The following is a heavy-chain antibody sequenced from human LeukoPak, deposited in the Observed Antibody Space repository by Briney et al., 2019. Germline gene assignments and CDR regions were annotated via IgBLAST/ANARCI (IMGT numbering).Heavy chain of an antibody. J-gene: IGHJ3*02. CDR1: GGSISSYY. V-gene: IGHV4-4*07. D-gene: IGHD1-26*01. CDR3: ARGDPSGSYYNDAFDI. Sequence: SETLSLTCTVSGGSISSYYWSWIRQPAGKGLEWIGRIYTSGSTNYNPSLKSRVTMSVDTSKNQFSLKLSSVTAADTAVYYCARGDPSGSYYNDAFDIWGQGTMVTVSS. CDR2: IYTSGST.